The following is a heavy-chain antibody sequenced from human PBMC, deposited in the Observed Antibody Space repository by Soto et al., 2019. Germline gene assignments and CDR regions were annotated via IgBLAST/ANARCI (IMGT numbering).Heavy chain of an antibody. CDR3: ARDSLGPYSSSSGRAFDI. D-gene: IGHD6-6*01. V-gene: IGHV3-53*01. CDR2: LYSGGNT. CDR1: GFTVSSNY. J-gene: IGHJ3*02. Sequence: EVQLVESGGGLIQPGGSLRLSCAASGFTVSSNYMSWVRQAPGKGLEWVSVLYSGGNTYYADSVKGRFTISRDNSENTLYLQMNSLRAEDTAVYYCARDSLGPYSSSSGRAFDIWGQGTMVTVSS.